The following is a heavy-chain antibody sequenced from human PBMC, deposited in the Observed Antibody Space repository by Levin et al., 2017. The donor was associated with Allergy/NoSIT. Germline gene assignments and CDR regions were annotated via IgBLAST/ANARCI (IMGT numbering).Heavy chain of an antibody. D-gene: IGHD3-10*01. V-gene: IGHV3-30*18. CDR3: AKVSAGGTMIRGVMFDS. CDR2: ISYEETFK. J-gene: IGHJ4*02. Sequence: GESLKISCAASGFAFSTFGMHWVRQAPGKGLEWVASISYEETFKFYVDSVKGRFTISRDNSRNTLYLQMNSLRPEDTAAYYCAKVSAGGTMIRGVMFDSWGQGTLVTVSS. CDR1: GFAFSTFG.